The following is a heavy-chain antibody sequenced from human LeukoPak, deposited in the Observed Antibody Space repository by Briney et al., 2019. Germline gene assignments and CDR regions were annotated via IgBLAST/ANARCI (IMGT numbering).Heavy chain of an antibody. CDR1: GGSISSSSYY. CDR2: IYYSGST. Sequence: SETLSLTCTVSGGSISSSSYYWGWIRQPPGKGLEWIGSIYYSGSTYYNPSLKSRVTISVDTSKNQFSLKLSSVTAADTAVYYCARDSSGYYGKGFYFDYWGQGTLVTVSS. CDR3: ARDSSGYYGKGFYFDY. D-gene: IGHD3-22*01. V-gene: IGHV4-39*01. J-gene: IGHJ4*02.